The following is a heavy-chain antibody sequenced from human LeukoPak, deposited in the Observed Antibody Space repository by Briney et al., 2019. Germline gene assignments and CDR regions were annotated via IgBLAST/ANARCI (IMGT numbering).Heavy chain of an antibody. CDR3: AREDSSGYLGY. V-gene: IGHV4-61*01. CDR2: IYHSGST. Sequence: SETLSLTCTASGGSVSSNIYYWNWIRQPPGKGLEWIGYIYHSGSTNYNPSLKSRVTISVDTSKNQFSLKLTSLTAADTAVYYCAREDSSGYLGYWGQGTLVTVSS. J-gene: IGHJ4*02. D-gene: IGHD3-22*01. CDR1: GGSVSSNIYY.